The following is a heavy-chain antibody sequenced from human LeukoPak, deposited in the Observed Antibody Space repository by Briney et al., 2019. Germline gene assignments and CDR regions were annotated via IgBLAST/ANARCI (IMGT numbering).Heavy chain of an antibody. J-gene: IGHJ4*02. CDR1: GFTFSSYW. CDR3: ARPGRGTAY. V-gene: IGHV3-7*01. Sequence: GGSLRVSCAASGFTFSSYWIRWVRQAPGKGREWLANIKQDGSEKYYVDSVKGRFTISRDNAKNSLYLQMNSLRVEDTAVYYCARPGRGTAYWGQGTLVTVSS. D-gene: IGHD3-16*01. CDR2: IKQDGSEK.